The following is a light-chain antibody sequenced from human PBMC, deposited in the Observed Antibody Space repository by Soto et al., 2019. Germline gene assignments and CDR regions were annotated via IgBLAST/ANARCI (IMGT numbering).Light chain of an antibody. Sequence: QSALPQPASVSGSPGQSITISCTGTSSDVGANIFVSWYQQHPGKVPKLMIYTVSSRPSGVSQRFSGSKSGNTASLTISGLQAEDEADYYCSSFTTDSTYVFGTGTKVTVL. CDR3: SSFTTDSTYV. CDR2: TVS. V-gene: IGLV2-14*01. CDR1: SSDVGANIF. J-gene: IGLJ1*01.